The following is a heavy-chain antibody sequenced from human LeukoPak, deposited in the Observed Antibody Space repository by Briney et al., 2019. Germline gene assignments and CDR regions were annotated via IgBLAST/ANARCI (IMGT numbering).Heavy chain of an antibody. CDR3: ARDDYADGAFDY. Sequence: LTCTVSGGSISSYYWSWIRQPPGKGMVCIAYIYYSPSPNSNPSPNRPFTISVDTSKNQFSLKLSSVTAADTAVYYCARDDYADGAFDYWGQGTLVTVSS. V-gene: IGHV4-59*01. CDR1: GGSISSYY. D-gene: IGHD4/OR15-4a*01. CDR2: IYYSPSP. J-gene: IGHJ4*02.